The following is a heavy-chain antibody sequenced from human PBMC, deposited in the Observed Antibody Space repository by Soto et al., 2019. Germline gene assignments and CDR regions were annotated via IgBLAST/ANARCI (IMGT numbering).Heavy chain of an antibody. CDR3: ARDKDPTVDRSRAFDI. CDR2: IYRSGST. J-gene: IGHJ3*02. Sequence: SETLSLTCAVSGGSISSSNWWSWVRQPPGKGLEWIGEIYRSGSTNYNPSLKSRVTISVDKSKNQFSLKLSSVTAADTAVYYCARDKDPTVDRSRAFDIWGQGTMVTVSS. V-gene: IGHV4-4*02. CDR1: GGSISSSNW. D-gene: IGHD4-17*01.